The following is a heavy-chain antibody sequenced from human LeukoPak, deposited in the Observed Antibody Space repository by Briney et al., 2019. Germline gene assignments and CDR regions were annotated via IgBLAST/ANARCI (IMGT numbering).Heavy chain of an antibody. V-gene: IGHV1-46*04. J-gene: IGHJ6*02. CDR1: GYTFTTYY. CDR2: INPSGGST. Sequence: ASVKVSCKASGYTFTTYYMHWVRQAPGQGLEWMGIINPSGGSTRYAQKLQGRVTMTRDTSTSTVYMELSSLISEDTAVYYCASYHHRDFGDYYGMDVWGQGTLVTVSS. D-gene: IGHD4-17*01. CDR3: ASYHHRDFGDYYGMDV.